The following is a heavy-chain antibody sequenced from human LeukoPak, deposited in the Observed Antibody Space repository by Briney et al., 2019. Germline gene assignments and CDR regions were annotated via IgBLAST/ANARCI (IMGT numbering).Heavy chain of an antibody. CDR3: ARVAPMIVVARGFFDY. J-gene: IGHJ4*02. D-gene: IGHD3-22*01. CDR2: ISGSGGST. Sequence: PGGSLRLSCAASGFTFSSYAMSWVRQAPGKGLEWVSAISGSGGSTYYADSVKGRFTISRDNSKNTLYLQMNSLRAEDTAVYYCARVAPMIVVARGFFDYWGQGTLVTVSS. CDR1: GFTFSSYA. V-gene: IGHV3-23*01.